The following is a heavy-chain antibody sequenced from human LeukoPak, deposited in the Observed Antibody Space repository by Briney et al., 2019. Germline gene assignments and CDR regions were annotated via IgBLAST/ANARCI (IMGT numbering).Heavy chain of an antibody. J-gene: IGHJ4*02. CDR3: ARSRGSSRSYPFDY. CDR1: GFTFSSYS. Sequence: GGSLRLSCAASGFTFSSYSMNWVRQAPGKGLQWVSYISSSSSTIYYAGSVKGRFTISRDNAKNSLFLQMNSLRAEDTAVYYCARSRGSSRSYPFDYWGQGTLVTVSS. D-gene: IGHD1-26*01. CDR2: ISSSSSTI. V-gene: IGHV3-48*01.